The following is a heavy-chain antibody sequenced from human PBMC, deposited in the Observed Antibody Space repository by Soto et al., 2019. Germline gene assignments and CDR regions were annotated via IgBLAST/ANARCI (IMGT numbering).Heavy chain of an antibody. J-gene: IGHJ4*02. CDR3: ARAKRITFGGVIVPTPDS. CDR2: INHSGST. D-gene: IGHD3-16*02. CDR1: GGSFSGYY. V-gene: IGHV4-34*01. Sequence: QVQLQQWGAGLLKPSETLSLTCAVYGGSFSGYYWSWIRQPPGKGLEWIGEINHSGSTNYNPSLQSRVTISVDTSKNQFSLELSSATAAATAVYYCARAKRITFGGVIVPTPDSWGQGTLVTVSS.